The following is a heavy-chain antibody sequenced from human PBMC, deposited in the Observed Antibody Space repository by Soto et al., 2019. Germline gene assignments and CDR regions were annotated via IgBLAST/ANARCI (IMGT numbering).Heavy chain of an antibody. CDR3: ARDEGDYYDSSGYYQTACDY. V-gene: IGHV3-21*01. CDR2: ISSSSSYI. Sequence: PGGSLRLSCAASGFTFSSYSMNWVRQAPGKGLEWVSSISSSSSYIYYADSVKGRFTISRDNAKNSLYLQMNSLRAEDTAVYYCARDEGDYYDSSGYYQTACDYWGQGTLVTVSS. D-gene: IGHD3-22*01. J-gene: IGHJ4*02. CDR1: GFTFSSYS.